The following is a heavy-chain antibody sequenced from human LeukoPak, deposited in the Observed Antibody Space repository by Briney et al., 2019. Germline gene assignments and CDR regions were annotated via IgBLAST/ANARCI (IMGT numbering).Heavy chain of an antibody. D-gene: IGHD5-12*01. CDR1: GFTFSSYA. CDR3: AKVLGSGYDFDY. CDR2: ISGSGGST. V-gene: IGHV3-23*01. Sequence: GGSLRLSCAASGFTFSSYAMSWVRQAPGKGVEWVSAISGSGGSTYYADSVKGRFTISRDNSKNTLYLQMNSLRAEDTAVYYCAKVLGSGYDFDYWGQGTLVTVSS. J-gene: IGHJ4*02.